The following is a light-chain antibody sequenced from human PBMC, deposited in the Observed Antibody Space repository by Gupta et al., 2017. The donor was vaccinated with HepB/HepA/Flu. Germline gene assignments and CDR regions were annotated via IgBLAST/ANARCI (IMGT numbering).Light chain of an antibody. J-gene: IGLJ2*01. V-gene: IGLV1-47*01. CDR1: RSNIGENF. CDR2: RDN. Sequence: SLLTQPPSVSATPGQRVTISCSGNRSNIGENFVYWYQQFPGMAPRPLIVRDNRRPSGVPGRFSGSKSGTSASLAISGLRTEDEADYYCATWDDSRSGVVFGGGTKVTVL. CDR3: ATWDDSRSGVV.